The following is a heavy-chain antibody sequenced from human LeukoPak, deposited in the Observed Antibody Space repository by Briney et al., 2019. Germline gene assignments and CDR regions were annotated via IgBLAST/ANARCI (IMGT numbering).Heavy chain of an antibody. CDR1: GGSFSGYY. D-gene: IGHD3-22*01. CDR3: ARELYSSGYHDAFDI. J-gene: IGHJ3*02. CDR2: INHSGST. Sequence: SETLSLTCAVYGGSFSGYYWSWIRQPPGKGLEWIGEINHSGSTNYNPSLKSRVTISVDTSKNQFSLKLSSVTAADTAVYYCARELYSSGYHDAFDIWSQGTMVTVSS. V-gene: IGHV4-34*01.